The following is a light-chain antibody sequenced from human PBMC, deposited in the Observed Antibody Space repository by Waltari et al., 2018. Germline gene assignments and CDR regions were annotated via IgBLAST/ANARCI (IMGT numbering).Light chain of an antibody. CDR2: EVR. V-gene: IGLV2-8*01. CDR3: SSYGGSDSYV. Sequence: QSALTQPPSASGSPGQSVTSSSTGTSRDVGAYDYVPWYKQYQGTAPRLLISEVRKRPSGVAERFSGYKSGNTASRTGSGLQAEDEAGYDCSSYGGSDSYVFGSGTKVTV. CDR1: SRDVGAYDY. J-gene: IGLJ1*01.